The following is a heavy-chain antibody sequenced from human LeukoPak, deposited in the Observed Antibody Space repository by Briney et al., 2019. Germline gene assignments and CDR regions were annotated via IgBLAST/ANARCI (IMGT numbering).Heavy chain of an antibody. J-gene: IGHJ4*02. CDR2: IYYSGST. D-gene: IGHD2/OR15-2a*01. CDR1: GGSISSSKW. Sequence: SGTLSLTCAVSGGSISSSKWWSWVRQPPGKGLEWIGYIYYSGSTKCNPSLKSRATISVDTSKNQFSLKLNSVTAADSAVYYCARLDSLSSGYSEYWGQGALVTVSS. CDR3: ARLDSLSSGYSEY. V-gene: IGHV4-4*02.